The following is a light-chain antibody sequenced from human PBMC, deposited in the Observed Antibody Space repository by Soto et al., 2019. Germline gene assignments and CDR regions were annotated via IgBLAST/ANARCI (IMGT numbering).Light chain of an antibody. CDR1: QSISDI. V-gene: IGKV1-39*01. CDR3: QQSYSTRWT. J-gene: IGKJ1*01. CDR2: AAS. Sequence: DIQMTQSPSSLSASVGDRVTITCRASQSISDILNWYQQKPGKAPKLLIYAASSLQSGVPSRFSSSGSGTDFTLTISSLQSEDFATYYCQQSYSTRWTFGQGTKVEIK.